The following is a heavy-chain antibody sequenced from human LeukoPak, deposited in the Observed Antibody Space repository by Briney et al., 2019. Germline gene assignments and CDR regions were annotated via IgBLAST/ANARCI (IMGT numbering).Heavy chain of an antibody. J-gene: IGHJ5*02. CDR3: AVPGLGIGFDP. V-gene: IGHV3-21*01. CDR2: ISSSSSYI. D-gene: IGHD1-14*01. CDR1: GFTFSSYS. Sequence: GGSLRLSCAASGFTFSSYSMNWVRQAPRKGLEWVSSISSSSSYIYYADSVKGRFTISRDNAKNSLYLQMNSLRAEDTAVYYCAVPGLGIGFDPWGQGTLVTVSS.